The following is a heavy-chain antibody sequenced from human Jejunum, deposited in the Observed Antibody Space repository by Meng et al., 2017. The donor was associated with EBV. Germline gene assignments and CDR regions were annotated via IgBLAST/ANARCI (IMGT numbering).Heavy chain of an antibody. CDR2: VYWDDDK. CDR1: GFSLDTSADG. D-gene: IGHD3-3*01. J-gene: IGHJ4*02. V-gene: IGHV2-5*02. CDR3: AHTPKWGWEFFFDN. Sequence: QITLKESGPTLVKPTQTLTRSCTFSGFSLDTSADGVGWIRQPPGKALEWLELVYWDDDKFFRASLKDRLTITKDNPRNEVVLTMDNMDPLDTATYFCAHTPKWGWEFFFDNWGQGTLVTVSS.